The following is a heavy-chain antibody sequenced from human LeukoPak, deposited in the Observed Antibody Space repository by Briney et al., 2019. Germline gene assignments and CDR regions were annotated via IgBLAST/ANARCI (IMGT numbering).Heavy chain of an antibody. Sequence: NSGGSLRLSCAASGFTFSSYSMNWVRQAPGKGLEWVSSISSSSYIYYADSVKGRFTISRDNAKNSLYLQMNSLRAEDTAVYYCARAGCSGGSCYPHFDYWGQGTLVTVSS. V-gene: IGHV3-21*01. CDR3: ARAGCSGGSCYPHFDY. CDR2: ISSSSYI. D-gene: IGHD2-15*01. J-gene: IGHJ4*02. CDR1: GFTFSSYS.